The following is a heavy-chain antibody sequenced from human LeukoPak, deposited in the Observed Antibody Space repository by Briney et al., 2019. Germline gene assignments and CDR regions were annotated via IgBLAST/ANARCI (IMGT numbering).Heavy chain of an antibody. V-gene: IGHV3-20*04. CDR2: INWNGGST. CDR1: GFTFDDYG. J-gene: IGHJ4*02. CDR3: AREGVYYYDSSGSYYFDY. Sequence: LGGSLRLSCAASGFTFDDYGMSWVRQAPGKGLEWVSGINWNGGSTGYADSVKGRFTISRDNAKNSLYLQMNSLRAEDTALYYCAREGVYYYDSSGSYYFDYWGQGTLVTVSS. D-gene: IGHD3-22*01.